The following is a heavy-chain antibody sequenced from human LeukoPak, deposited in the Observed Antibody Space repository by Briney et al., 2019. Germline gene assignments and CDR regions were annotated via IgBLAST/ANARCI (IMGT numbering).Heavy chain of an antibody. CDR3: ARALLVRGVIPPFDY. CDR2: ITSSSSI. D-gene: IGHD3-10*01. V-gene: IGHV3-48*02. CDR1: GFTFSSYS. Sequence: GGSLRLSCAASGFTFSSYSMSWVRQAPGKGLEGVSYITSSSSIYYAESVKGRFTISRDDARTSLYLQMNSLRDEDTAVYYCARALLVRGVIPPFDYWGQGTLVTVSS. J-gene: IGHJ4*02.